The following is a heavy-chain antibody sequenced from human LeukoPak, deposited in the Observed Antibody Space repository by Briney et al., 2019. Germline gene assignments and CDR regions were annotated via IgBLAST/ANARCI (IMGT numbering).Heavy chain of an antibody. V-gene: IGHV5-51*01. J-gene: IGHJ3*02. Sequence: GESLKISCKGSGYSFTSYWIGWVRQMPGKGLEWMGVIYPDDSDTRYSPSFQGQVTSSADKSISTAYLQWGSLKASDTAIYYCARAAYCSSTSCYKGAGIDALDIWGQGTMVTVSS. CDR2: IYPDDSDT. D-gene: IGHD2-2*02. CDR3: ARAAYCSSTSCYKGAGIDALDI. CDR1: GYSFTSYW.